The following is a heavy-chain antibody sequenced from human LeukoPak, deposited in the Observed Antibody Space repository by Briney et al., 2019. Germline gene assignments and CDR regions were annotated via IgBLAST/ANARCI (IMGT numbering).Heavy chain of an antibody. J-gene: IGHJ6*04. CDR1: VGSFSGYY. CDR3: ARGVRATIPYYYGMDV. D-gene: IGHD5-12*01. Sequence: SETLSLTCAVYVGSFSGYYWSWIRQPPGKGLEWIGEINHRGSTNYNPSLKSRVTISVDTSKNQFSLKLSSVTAADTAVYYCARGVRATIPYYYGMDVWGKGTTVTVSS. V-gene: IGHV4-34*01. CDR2: INHRGST.